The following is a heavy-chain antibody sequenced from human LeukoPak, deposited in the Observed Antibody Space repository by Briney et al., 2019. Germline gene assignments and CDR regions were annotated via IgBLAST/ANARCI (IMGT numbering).Heavy chain of an antibody. Sequence: GGSLRLSCTASGFSFSSYWMSWVRQAPGKGLEWVANIKQDGNEKYYLDSVKGRFTISRDNAKNSLYLQMNSLRAEDTAVYYCTRDFVEPYYFDSWGQGSLVTVSS. J-gene: IGHJ4*02. V-gene: IGHV3-7*01. D-gene: IGHD1-14*01. CDR2: IKQDGNEK. CDR1: GFSFSSYW. CDR3: TRDFVEPYYFDS.